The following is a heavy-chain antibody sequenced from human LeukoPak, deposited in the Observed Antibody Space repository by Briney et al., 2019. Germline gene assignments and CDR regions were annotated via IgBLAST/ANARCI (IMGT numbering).Heavy chain of an antibody. CDR3: EKEYPGYGSAFDY. J-gene: IGHJ4*02. D-gene: IGHD6-25*01. CDR2: ITGSDLST. Sequence: GGSLRLSCAASGFTFSNSVMSWVRQAPGTGLEWVSAITGSDLSTYYAVTVKGRFTISRDNSKNTLYLQLNSLRAEDTAVYYCEKEYPGYGSAFDYWGQGILVTVSS. V-gene: IGHV3-23*01. CDR1: GFTFSNSV.